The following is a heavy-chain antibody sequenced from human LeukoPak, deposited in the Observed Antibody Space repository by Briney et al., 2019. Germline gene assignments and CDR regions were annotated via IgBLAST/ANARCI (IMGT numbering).Heavy chain of an antibody. V-gene: IGHV5-51*01. CDR3: VRQNFGVTGYFDY. CDR1: GYRFTPDC. D-gene: IGHD3-10*01. CDR2: IYPGDSDT. Sequence: GESLKISCKASGYRFTPDCIGWVRQMPGKGLEWMGIIYPGDSDTRYSPSFQGQVTISADKSINTAYLQWSSLKASDTAMYYCVRQNFGVTGYFDYWGQGTLVTVSS. J-gene: IGHJ4*02.